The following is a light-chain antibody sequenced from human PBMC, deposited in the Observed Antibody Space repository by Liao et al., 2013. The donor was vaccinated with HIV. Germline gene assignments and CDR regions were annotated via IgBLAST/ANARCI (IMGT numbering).Light chain of an antibody. V-gene: IGLV3-21*02. J-gene: IGLJ2*01. Sequence: SYELTQPPSVSVSPGQTARITCSGDALPKQYAYWYQQKPGQAPVLVIYNDSDRPSGIPERFSGSNSGNTATLTISRVEAGDEADYYCQMWDTSTDHHVFGGGTQLTV. CDR1: ALPKQY. CDR2: NDS. CDR3: QMWDTSTDHHV.